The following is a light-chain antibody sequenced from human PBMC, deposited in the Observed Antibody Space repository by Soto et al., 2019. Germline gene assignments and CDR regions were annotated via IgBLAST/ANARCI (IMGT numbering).Light chain of an antibody. J-gene: IGKJ1*01. CDR1: QSVSLS. Sequence: EIVLTQSPATLSVSLGDSATLSCRASQSVSLSLAWFQMRPGQPPRLLIYGASTRATDIPARFSGSGSGTDFTLTISDLEPADFGLYYCQQRLNWPPNFGQGTKVDIK. CDR3: QQRLNWPPN. CDR2: GAS. V-gene: IGKV3-15*01.